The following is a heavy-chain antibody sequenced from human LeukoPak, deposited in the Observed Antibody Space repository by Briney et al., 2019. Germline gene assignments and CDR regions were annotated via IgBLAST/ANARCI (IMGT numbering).Heavy chain of an antibody. CDR2: INHSGST. CDR1: GGSFSGYY. D-gene: IGHD6-19*01. Sequence: PSETLSLTCAVYGGSFSGYYWSWIRQPPGKGLEWIGEINHSGSTNYNPSLKSRVTISADTSKNQFSLKLRSVTAADTAVYYCARRMQWLVPAFDYWGQGTLVTVSS. J-gene: IGHJ4*02. CDR3: ARRMQWLVPAFDY. V-gene: IGHV4-34*01.